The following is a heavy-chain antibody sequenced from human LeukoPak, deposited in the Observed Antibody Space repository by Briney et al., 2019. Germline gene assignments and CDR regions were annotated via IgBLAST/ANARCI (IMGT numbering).Heavy chain of an antibody. CDR2: IYSGGST. CDR3: ASRYDFWSGYHDY. Sequence: QPGGSLRLSCAASGFTVSSNYMSWVRQAPGKGLEWVSVIYSGGSTYYADSVKGRFTISRDNAKNSLYLQMNSLRAEDTAVYYCASRYDFWSGYHDYWGQGTLVTVSS. D-gene: IGHD3-3*01. CDR1: GFTVSSNY. V-gene: IGHV3-66*01. J-gene: IGHJ4*02.